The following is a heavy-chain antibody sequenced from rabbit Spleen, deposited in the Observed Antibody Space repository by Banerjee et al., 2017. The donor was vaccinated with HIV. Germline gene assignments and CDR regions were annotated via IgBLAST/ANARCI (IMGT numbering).Heavy chain of an antibody. V-gene: IGHV1S40*01. CDR1: GFSFSSSYY. D-gene: IGHD8-1*01. CDR3: ARDSGTSFSSYGMDL. CDR2: IDTGSSGFT. Sequence: QSLEESGGDLVKPEGSLTLTCTASGFSFSSSYYMCWVRQAPGKGLEWIACIDTGSSGFTYFASWAKGRFTISKTSSTTVTLQVTSLTAADTATYFCARDSGTSFSSYGMDLWGPGTLVTVS. J-gene: IGHJ6*01.